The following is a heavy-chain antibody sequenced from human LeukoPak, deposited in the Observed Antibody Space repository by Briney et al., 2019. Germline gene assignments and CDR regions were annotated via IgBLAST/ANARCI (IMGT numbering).Heavy chain of an antibody. CDR1: GFTFSSYG. CDR3: AKVKRARPYYYDSSGYSDY. J-gene: IGHJ4*02. D-gene: IGHD3-22*01. Sequence: LPGGSLRLSCAASGFTFSSYGMHWVRQAPGKGLEWVAVISCDGSNKYYADSVKGRFTISRDNSKNTLYLQMNSLRAEDTAVYYCAKVKRARPYYYDSSGYSDYWGQGTLVTASS. CDR2: ISCDGSNK. V-gene: IGHV3-30*18.